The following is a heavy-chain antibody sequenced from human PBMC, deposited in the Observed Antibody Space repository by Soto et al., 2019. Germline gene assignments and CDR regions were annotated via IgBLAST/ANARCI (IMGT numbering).Heavy chain of an antibody. Sequence: SHTLSLTCAISGNSVSSNSAASDCVRQSPSRGLEWLGRTYYRSKWYNDYAVSVKSRITINPDTSKNQFSLQLNSVTPEDTAVYYCARVEMVITTIPGAFDLWGQGTMVTVSS. CDR3: ARVEMVITTIPGAFDL. CDR1: GNSVSSNSAA. D-gene: IGHD3-22*01. V-gene: IGHV6-1*01. CDR2: TYYRSKWYN. J-gene: IGHJ3*01.